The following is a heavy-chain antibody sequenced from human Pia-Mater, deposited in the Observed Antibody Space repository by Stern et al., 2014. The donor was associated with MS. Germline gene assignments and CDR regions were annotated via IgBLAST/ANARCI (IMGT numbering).Heavy chain of an antibody. CDR1: GYIFTGYY. J-gene: IGHJ6*02. CDR2: INPNTGGT. CDR3: ARDQRGITIFGVVTDYYYLGMDV. D-gene: IGHD3-3*01. V-gene: IGHV1-2*02. Sequence: QVQLLQPGAEVKKPGASVKVSCKTSGYIFTGYYIHWVRQAHGQGLEWMAWINPNTGGTKYAQKFQGRLTMSRDTSISTAYVELSSLTSDDTAVYYCARDQRGITIFGVVTDYYYLGMDVWGQGTTVTVSS.